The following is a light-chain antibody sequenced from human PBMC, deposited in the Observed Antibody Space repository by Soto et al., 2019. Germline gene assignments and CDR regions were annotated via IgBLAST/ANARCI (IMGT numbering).Light chain of an antibody. Sequence: QSVLTQPPSASGTPGQRVTLSCSGSSSNIGSNYVYWYQQLPGTAPKLLIYRNNQRPSGVPDRFSGSKSGTSASLAISGLRSEDEADYYCAAWDDSLSARVVFGGGTKVTVL. CDR1: SSNIGSNY. CDR3: AAWDDSLSARVV. CDR2: RNN. V-gene: IGLV1-47*01. J-gene: IGLJ2*01.